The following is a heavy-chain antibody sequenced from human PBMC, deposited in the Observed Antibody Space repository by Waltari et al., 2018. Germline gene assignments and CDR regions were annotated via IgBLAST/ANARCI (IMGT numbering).Heavy chain of an antibody. Sequence: QLQLQESGPGLVKPSGTLSPICAVSGDSLSTSDYWSWVRQPPGKGLAWIVQVRGDGKTNYNPSFASRVTMSLDTSTYHFALKLTSATAADTALYYCARDRGRGLYLDTWGQGTLVTVSP. V-gene: IGHV4-4*02. CDR2: VRGDGKT. D-gene: IGHD1-1*01. CDR1: GDSLSTSDY. J-gene: IGHJ4*02. CDR3: ARDRGRGLYLDT.